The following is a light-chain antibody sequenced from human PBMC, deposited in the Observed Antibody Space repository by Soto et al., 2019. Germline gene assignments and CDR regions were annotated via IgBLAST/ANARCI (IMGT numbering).Light chain of an antibody. CDR1: QSVSNS. Sequence: ETLLTQSPATLSMSPGETATLSCRASQSVSNSLAWYRQRPGQPPSLLIYATSTRATGVPARFTGSGSGTEFTLTISRLKSEDFTVYYGQQYNKWTLTFGQGTKVDIK. J-gene: IGKJ1*01. CDR2: ATS. CDR3: QQYNKWTLT. V-gene: IGKV3-15*01.